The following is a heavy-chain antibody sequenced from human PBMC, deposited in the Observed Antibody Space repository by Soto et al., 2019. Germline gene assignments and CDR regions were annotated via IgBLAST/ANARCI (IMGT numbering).Heavy chain of an antibody. CDR1: GGSVSSVSCY. CDR3: ARDARMPTDLGGYYYYAMDV. V-gene: IGHV4-61*01. J-gene: IGHJ6*02. D-gene: IGHD4-4*01. Sequence: QVQLQESGPGLVKPSETLSLTCTVSGGSVSSVSCYWSWIRQPPGKGLEWIGYIYYSGGTNYNPHLKSGVAISVDTSKNQFSLKLSSVTAADTAVYYCARDARMPTDLGGYYYYAMDVWGQGTTVTVSS. CDR2: IYYSGGT.